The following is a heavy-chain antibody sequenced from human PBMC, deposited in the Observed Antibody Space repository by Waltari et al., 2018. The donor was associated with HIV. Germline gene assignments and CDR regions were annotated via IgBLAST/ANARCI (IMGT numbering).Heavy chain of an antibody. CDR2: FDPKNGKP. CDR1: GYPLSDLS. J-gene: IGHJ1*01. Sequence: QLIQSTSALKRPGASVTISCQVSGYPLSDLSMQWVRQGSGQRLEWMGGFDPKNGKPVYSQRFWGRVSLAEDTSEDTAFLELNRLTSDDTAVYYCVTLYNESPLYSNFWGQGTLVTV. D-gene: IGHD2-15*01. CDR3: VTLYNESPLYSNF. V-gene: IGHV1-24*01.